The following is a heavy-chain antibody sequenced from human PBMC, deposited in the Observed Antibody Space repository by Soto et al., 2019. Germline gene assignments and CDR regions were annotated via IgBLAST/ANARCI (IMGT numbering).Heavy chain of an antibody. CDR3: ARGYCTTTICDPWFDP. V-gene: IGHV5-51*01. CDR2: IYPGDSET. Sequence: GESLKISCTGVGYSFTNYWVGWVRQRPGKGLEWMGIIYPGDSETRYSPSLEGQVTISVDKSITTAYLQWSSLKASDTAMYYCARGYCTTTICDPWFDPWGQGTLVTSPQ. J-gene: IGHJ5*02. D-gene: IGHD2-2*01. CDR1: GYSFTNYW.